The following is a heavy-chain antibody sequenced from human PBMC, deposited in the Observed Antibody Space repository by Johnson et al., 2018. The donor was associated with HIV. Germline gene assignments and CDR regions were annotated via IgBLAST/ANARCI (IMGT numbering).Heavy chain of an antibody. CDR1: GFTFSDYY. Sequence: VQLVESGGGLVKPGGSLRLSCAASGFTFSDYYMDWVRQAPGKGLEWVGRIRNKAKSYTTEDAASVKGRFIISRDDSKNSLYLQMNSLKTEDAAVYYCARCYYDSGGYADAFDIWGQGTMVTVSS. J-gene: IGHJ3*02. CDR2: IRNKAKSYTT. CDR3: ARCYYDSGGYADAFDI. D-gene: IGHD3-22*01. V-gene: IGHV3-72*01.